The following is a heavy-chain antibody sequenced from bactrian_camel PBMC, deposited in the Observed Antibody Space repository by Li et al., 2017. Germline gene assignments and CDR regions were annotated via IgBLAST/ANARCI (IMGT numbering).Heavy chain of an antibody. CDR3: AADFGGRTVVHGAFCRNY. CDR1: GYSYTMNC. D-gene: IGHD6*01. Sequence: VQLVESGGGSVQAGASLRLTCAASGYSYTMNCMTWFRQAPGKEREWVALTSIGGGASKYSDSVKGRFTISRDNTKNTLYLQMDSLRSEDTAMYYCAADFGGRTVVHGAFCRNYWGQGTQVTVS. CDR2: TSIGGGAS. V-gene: IGHV3S1*01. J-gene: IGHJ4*01.